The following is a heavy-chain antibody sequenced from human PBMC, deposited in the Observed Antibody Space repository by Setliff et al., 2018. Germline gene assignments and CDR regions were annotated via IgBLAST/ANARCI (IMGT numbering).Heavy chain of an antibody. V-gene: IGHV3-11*04. CDR2: ISGAGTTV. D-gene: IGHD6-13*01. J-gene: IGHJ4*02. CDR3: AREETAAPGTWEYFLDF. CDR1: GESFSNNY. Sequence: LSLTCSVYGESFSNNYWSWIRQSPGRGLEWLSKISGAGTTVYYADSVRGRFTISRDNAENSLYLEMHSLREEDTAVYYCAREETAAPGTWEYFLDFWGQGTLVTVSS.